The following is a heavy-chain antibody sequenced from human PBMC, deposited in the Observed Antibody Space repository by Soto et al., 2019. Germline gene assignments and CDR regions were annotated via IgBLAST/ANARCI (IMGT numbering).Heavy chain of an antibody. D-gene: IGHD1-26*01. V-gene: IGHV3-30*18. CDR1: GFIFSNYG. Sequence: QVQLVESGGGEVQPGKSLRLSCAASGFIFSNYGMHWVRQAPGKGLEWVALISFDGKNRNYADSVKGRFTIYRDNPKNTLYLEMTSLKPEHTAFYYCAKMGGVVGGSEQLFFEYWGQGTLVTVSS. J-gene: IGHJ4*02. CDR3: AKMGGVVGGSEQLFFEY. CDR2: ISFDGKNR.